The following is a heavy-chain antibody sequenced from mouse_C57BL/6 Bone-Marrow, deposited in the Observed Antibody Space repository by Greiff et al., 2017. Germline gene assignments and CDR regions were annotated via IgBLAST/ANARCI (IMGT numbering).Heavy chain of an antibody. CDR1: GYTFTSYG. V-gene: IGHV1-81*01. CDR3: ARSKVHYYAMDY. J-gene: IGHJ4*01. Sequence: QVQLQQSGAELARPGASVKLSCKASGYTFTSYGISWVKQRTGQGLEWIGEIYPRSGNTYYNEKFKGKATLTADKSSSTAYMELRSLTSEDSAVYFCARSKVHYYAMDYWGQRTS. CDR2: IYPRSGNT. D-gene: IGHD2-14*01.